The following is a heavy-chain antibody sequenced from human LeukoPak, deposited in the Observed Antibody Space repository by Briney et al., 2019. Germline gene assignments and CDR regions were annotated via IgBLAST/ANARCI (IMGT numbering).Heavy chain of an antibody. CDR2: INSDGSST. V-gene: IGHV3-74*01. CDR3: ATKRGSGSYLIDY. CDR1: GFTFSSYE. D-gene: IGHD3-10*01. Sequence: PGGSLRLSCAASGFTFSSYEMNWVRQAPGKGLVWVSRINSDGSSTSYADSVKGRFTISRDNAKNTLYLQMNSLRAEDTAVYYCATKRGSGSYLIDYWGQGTLVTVSS. J-gene: IGHJ4*02.